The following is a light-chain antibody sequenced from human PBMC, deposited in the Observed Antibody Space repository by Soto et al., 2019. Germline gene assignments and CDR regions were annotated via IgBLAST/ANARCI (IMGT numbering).Light chain of an antibody. J-gene: IGKJ1*01. CDR3: QQYDKWPQT. CDR2: GAS. Sequence: ETGLTQSPGTLALSPGDRATLSFRASQSVTSSYIAWYQQKPGQAPRLLMFGASGRATGIPDRFSGSGSGTDFTLTISRLEPEDFAVYYCQQYDKWPQTFGQGTKVDNK. V-gene: IGKV3-20*01. CDR1: QSVTSSY.